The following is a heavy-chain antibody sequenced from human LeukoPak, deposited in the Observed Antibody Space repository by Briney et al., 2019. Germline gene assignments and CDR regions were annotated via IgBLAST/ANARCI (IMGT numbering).Heavy chain of an antibody. D-gene: IGHD3-22*01. V-gene: IGHV3-23*01. CDR2: ISGSGGST. CDR3: AKTAGDHYYDSSGYYDHYFDY. J-gene: IGHJ4*02. Sequence: QAGGSLRLSCAASGFTFSSYAMSWVRQAPGKGLEWVSAISGSGGSTYYADSVKGRFTISRDNSKNTLYLQMNSLRAEDTAVYYCAKTAGDHYYDSSGYYDHYFDYWGQGTLVTVSS. CDR1: GFTFSSYA.